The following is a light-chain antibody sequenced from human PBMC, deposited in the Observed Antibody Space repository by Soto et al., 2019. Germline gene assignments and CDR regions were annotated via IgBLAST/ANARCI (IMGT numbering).Light chain of an antibody. V-gene: IGKV1-5*03. CDR2: RAS. CDR3: QQYNSHPWT. Sequence: DIQMTQSPSTLPASVGDRVTVTCRASQSIRSWLAWYQEKRGKAPKLLMYRASLLEAGVTSRFSGSGSGTEFTLTISSLQTDDCGTYYCQQYNSHPWTFGQGTKVDIK. CDR1: QSIRSW. J-gene: IGKJ1*01.